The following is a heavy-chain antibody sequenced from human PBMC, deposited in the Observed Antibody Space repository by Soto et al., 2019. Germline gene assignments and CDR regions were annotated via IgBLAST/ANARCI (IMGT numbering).Heavy chain of an antibody. CDR2: IRGSTYGGTT. J-gene: IGHJ6*02. V-gene: IGHV3-49*04. CDR3: SRDGDFYGLDV. D-gene: IGHD3-3*01. Sequence: GGSLRLSCTFSGFTSDDYDYALTWVRQAPGKGLQWLGLIRGSTYGGTTEYAASVKGRFTISGDDSKGIAYLQMNSLKTEDTAVYYCSRDGDFYGLDVWGQGTTVTVSS. CDR1: GFTSDDYDYA.